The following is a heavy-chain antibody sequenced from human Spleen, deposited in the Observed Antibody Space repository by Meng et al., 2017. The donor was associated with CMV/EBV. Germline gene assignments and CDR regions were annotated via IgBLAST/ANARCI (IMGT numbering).Heavy chain of an antibody. V-gene: IGHV1-69*05. J-gene: IGHJ6*02. Sequence: SVKVSCKASGYIIITSCRHWARQAPGQGLEWMGGIIPIFGTANYAQKFQGRVTITTDESTSTAYMELSSLRSEDTAEYYCARKLALADFWSDYYYYGMDVWGQGTTVTVSS. D-gene: IGHD3-3*01. CDR2: IIPIFGTA. CDR3: ARKLALADFWSDYYYYGMDV. CDR1: GYIIITSC.